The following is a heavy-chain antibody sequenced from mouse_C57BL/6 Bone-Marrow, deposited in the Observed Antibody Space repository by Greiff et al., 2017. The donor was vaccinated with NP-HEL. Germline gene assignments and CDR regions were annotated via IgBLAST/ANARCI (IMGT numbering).Heavy chain of an antibody. CDR1: GFTFSSYA. Sequence: DVQLQESGGGLVKPGGSLKLSCAASGFTFSSYAMSWVRQTPEKRLEWVATISDGGSYTYYPDNVKGRFTISRDNAKNNLYLQMSHLKSEDTAMYYGARTDGSSYVGYAMDYWGQGTSVTVSS. CDR2: ISDGGSYT. V-gene: IGHV5-4*01. J-gene: IGHJ4*01. CDR3: ARTDGSSYVGYAMDY. D-gene: IGHD1-1*01.